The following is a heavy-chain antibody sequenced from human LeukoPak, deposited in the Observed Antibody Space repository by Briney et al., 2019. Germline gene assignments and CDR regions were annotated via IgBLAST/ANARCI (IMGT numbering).Heavy chain of an antibody. CDR2: IRYDGSNK. V-gene: IGHV3-30*02. CDR3: ASDEWSGYSPGYMDV. CDR1: GFTFSSYG. Sequence: YPGGSLRLSCAASGFTFSSYGMHWVRQAPGKGLEWVAFIRYDGSNKYYADSVKGRFTISRDNSKNTLYLQMNGLRAEDTAVYYCASDEWSGYSPGYMDVWGKGTTVTVSS. D-gene: IGHD3-3*01. J-gene: IGHJ6*03.